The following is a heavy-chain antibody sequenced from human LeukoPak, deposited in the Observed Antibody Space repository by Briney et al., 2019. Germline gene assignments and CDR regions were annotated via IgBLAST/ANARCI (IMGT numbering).Heavy chain of an antibody. D-gene: IGHD3-22*01. V-gene: IGHV3-7*01. CDR2: IKQDGSEK. CDR1: GFTFSSYW. J-gene: IGHJ3*02. Sequence: GGSLRLSCAASGFTFSSYWMSWVRQAPGKGLEWVANIKQDGSEKYYVDSVKGRFTISRDNAKNSLYLQMNSLRAEDTAVYYCARVPSKGYDSSGYYYAFDIWGQGTMATVSS. CDR3: ARVPSKGYDSSGYYYAFDI.